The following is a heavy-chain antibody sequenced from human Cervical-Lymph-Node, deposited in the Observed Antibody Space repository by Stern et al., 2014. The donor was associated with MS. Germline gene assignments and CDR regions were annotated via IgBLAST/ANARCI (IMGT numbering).Heavy chain of an antibody. CDR3: ATDGEQTLGLADD. V-gene: IGHV1-69*08. CDR1: GVNFSSRR. CDR2: IILLLSTT. D-gene: IGHD3-16*01. Sequence: QVQLVQSGPVVKRPGSSVRVSCEASGVNFSSRRISWVRQAPGNGLEWMGRIILLLSTTDYAQKFQGRLAITADESTGTAYMELSGLRPEDTAIYYWATDGEQTLGLADDWGQGTLVTVAS. J-gene: IGHJ4*02.